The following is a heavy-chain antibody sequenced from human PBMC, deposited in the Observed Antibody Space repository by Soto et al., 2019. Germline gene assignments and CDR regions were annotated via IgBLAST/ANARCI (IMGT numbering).Heavy chain of an antibody. CDR2: ISYDGSNK. J-gene: IGHJ4*02. D-gene: IGHD3-10*01. CDR3: AKVGVLGVIIASSTYFDY. V-gene: IGHV3-30*18. CDR1: GFTFSSYG. Sequence: QVQLVESGGGVVQPGRSLRLSCAASGFTFSSYGMHWVRQAPGKGLEWVAVISYDGSNKYYADSVKGRFTISRDNSKNTLYLQMNSLIAEDTAVYYCAKVGVLGVIIASSTYFDYWGQGTLVTVSS.